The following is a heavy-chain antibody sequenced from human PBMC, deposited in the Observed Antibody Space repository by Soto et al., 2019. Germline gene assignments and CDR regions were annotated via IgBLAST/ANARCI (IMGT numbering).Heavy chain of an antibody. D-gene: IGHD1-26*01. CDR3: VRQGIGSLHGLVDV. J-gene: IGHJ6*02. CDR1: SGPSSSHN. CDR2: VYNTGGT. V-gene: IGHV4-59*08. Sequence: VQLQQSGPGLVKPSETLSLTCTVSSGPSSSHNWGWIRQSPGRGLEWIGYVYNTGGTSYNPSLKSRVTLSADTSANHISLTLSFVTAADTAIYYCVRQGIGSLHGLVDVWGQGTTVSVSS.